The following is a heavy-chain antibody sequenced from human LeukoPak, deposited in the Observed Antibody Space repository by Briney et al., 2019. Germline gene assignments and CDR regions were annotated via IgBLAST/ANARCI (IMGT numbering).Heavy chain of an antibody. CDR3: ARLFPGGWFDP. CDR1: GGSFSGYY. CDR2: INHSGST. V-gene: IGHV4-34*01. Sequence: PSETLSLTCAVYGGSFSGYYWSWIRQPPGKGLEWIGKINHSGSTNYNPPLKSRVTISVDTSKNQFSLRLSSVTAADTAVYYCARLFPGGWFDPWGQGTLVTASS. D-gene: IGHD3-10*01. J-gene: IGHJ5*02.